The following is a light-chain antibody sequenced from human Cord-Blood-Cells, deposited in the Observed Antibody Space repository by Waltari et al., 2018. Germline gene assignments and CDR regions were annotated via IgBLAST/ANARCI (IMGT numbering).Light chain of an antibody. J-gene: IGLJ2*01. V-gene: IGLV3-1*01. CDR1: KLGDKY. CDR3: QAWDSSTVV. Sequence: SYELTQPPSVSVSPGQTASITCSGAKLGDKYACWYQQKPGQSPVLVIYQDSKRPSGIPERFSGSNSGNTATLTISGTQAMDEADYYRQAWDSSTVVFGGGTKLTVL. CDR2: QDS.